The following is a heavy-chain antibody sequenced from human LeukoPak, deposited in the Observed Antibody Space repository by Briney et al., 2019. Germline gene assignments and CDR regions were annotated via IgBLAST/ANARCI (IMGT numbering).Heavy chain of an antibody. J-gene: IGHJ3*02. CDR2: ISGSGSST. D-gene: IGHD5-12*01. Sequence: GGSLRLSCAASGFTFSSYAMSWVRQAPGKGLEWVSAISGSGSSTYYADSVKGRFTISRDNSKNTLYLQMNSLRAEDTAVYYCAKAWSVAMISGAFDMWGQGAVVTVSS. CDR3: AKAWSVAMISGAFDM. V-gene: IGHV3-23*01. CDR1: GFTFSSYA.